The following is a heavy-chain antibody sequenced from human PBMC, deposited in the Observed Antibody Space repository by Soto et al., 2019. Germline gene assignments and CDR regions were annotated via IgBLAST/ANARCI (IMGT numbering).Heavy chain of an antibody. D-gene: IGHD3-22*01. CDR2: ISYDGSNK. Sequence: GGSLRLSCAASGFTFSSYGMHWVRQAPGKGLEWVAVISYDGSNKYYADSVKGRFTISRDNSKNTLYLQMNSLRAEDTAVYYCAKLNYYDSSGYYPDPYYYYYYGMDVWGQGTTVTVSS. V-gene: IGHV3-30*18. CDR3: AKLNYYDSSGYYPDPYYYYYYGMDV. J-gene: IGHJ6*02. CDR1: GFTFSSYG.